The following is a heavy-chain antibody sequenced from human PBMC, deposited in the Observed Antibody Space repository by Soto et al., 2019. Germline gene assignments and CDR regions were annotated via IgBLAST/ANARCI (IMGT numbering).Heavy chain of an antibody. CDR1: GGTFSSYA. V-gene: IGHV1-69*10. CDR3: ARDGDGYNYYYYYGMDV. D-gene: IGHD5-12*01. Sequence: ASVKVSCKASGGTFSSYAISWVRQAPGQGLEWMGGIIPILGIANYAQKFQARVTITADKSTSTAYMELSSLRSEDTAVYYCARDGDGYNYYYYYGMDVWGQGTTVTVSS. CDR2: IIPILGIA. J-gene: IGHJ6*02.